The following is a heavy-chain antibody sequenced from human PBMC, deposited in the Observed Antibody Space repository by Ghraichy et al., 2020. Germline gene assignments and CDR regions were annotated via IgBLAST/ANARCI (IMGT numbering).Heavy chain of an antibody. CDR1: GFTVSSNY. CDR2: IYSGGST. D-gene: IGHD5/OR15-5a*01. J-gene: IGHJ4*02. V-gene: IGHV3-66*01. CDR3: ARDGTVSYFDY. Sequence: GGSPRLSCAASGFTVSSNYMSWVRQAPGKGLEWVSVIYSGGSTYYADSVKGRFTISRDNSKNTLYLQMNSLRAEDTAVYYCARDGTVSYFDYWGQGTLVTVSS.